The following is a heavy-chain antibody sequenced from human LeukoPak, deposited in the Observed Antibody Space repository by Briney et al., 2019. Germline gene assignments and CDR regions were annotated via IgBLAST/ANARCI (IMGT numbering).Heavy chain of an antibody. Sequence: ASVKVSCKASGYTFTSYAMHWVRQAPGQRLEWMGWINAGNGNTKYSQKFQGRVTITRDTSASTAYMELSSLRSEDTAVYYCARGAAEQEGNDAFDIWGQGTMVTVSS. CDR1: GYTFTSYA. D-gene: IGHD1/OR15-1a*01. V-gene: IGHV1-3*01. CDR3: ARGAAEQEGNDAFDI. CDR2: INAGNGNT. J-gene: IGHJ3*02.